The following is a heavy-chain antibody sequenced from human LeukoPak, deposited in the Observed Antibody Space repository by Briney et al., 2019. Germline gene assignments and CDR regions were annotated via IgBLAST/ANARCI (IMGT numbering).Heavy chain of an antibody. D-gene: IGHD5-24*01. CDR3: ARGRDGYEIDAFDI. CDR1: GFIFSTYS. J-gene: IGHJ3*02. CDR2: MSISTTI. Sequence: GGSLRLSCAASGFIFSTYSMNWVRKAPGKGLEWVSYMSISTTIYYADSVKGRFTISRDNAKTSLYLQMNSLRDEDTAVYYCARGRDGYEIDAFDIWGQGTMVTVSS. V-gene: IGHV3-48*02.